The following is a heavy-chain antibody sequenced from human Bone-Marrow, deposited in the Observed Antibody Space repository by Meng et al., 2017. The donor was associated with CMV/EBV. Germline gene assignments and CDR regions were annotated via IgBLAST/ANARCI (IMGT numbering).Heavy chain of an antibody. D-gene: IGHD1-26*01. J-gene: IGHJ6*02. V-gene: IGHV1-2*02. CDR2: INPNSGVT. Sequence: ASVKVSCKASGYTFTGYYMNWVRQAPGQGLEWMGWINPNSGVTNYAQKSQGRVTMTRDTSISTAYMELSSLRSDDPAVYYCARDLLQLQDPAYYYYGWDVWGQGTTVTVSS. CDR3: ARDLLQLQDPAYYYYGWDV. CDR1: GYTFTGYY.